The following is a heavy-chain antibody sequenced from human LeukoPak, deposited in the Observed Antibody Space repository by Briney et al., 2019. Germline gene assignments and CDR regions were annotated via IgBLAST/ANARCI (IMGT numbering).Heavy chain of an antibody. CDR2: INSDGSST. D-gene: IGHD6-19*01. J-gene: IGHJ4*02. V-gene: IGHV3-74*01. CDR1: GFTFSHYW. CDR3: AKAHSTGWYSFDF. Sequence: PGGSLRLSCAASGFTFSHYWMHWVRQAPGKGLVWVSRINSDGSSTSYADSVKGRFTISRDNSKNTLYLQMNSLRAEDSAVYYCAKAHSTGWYSFDFWGQGTLVTVSS.